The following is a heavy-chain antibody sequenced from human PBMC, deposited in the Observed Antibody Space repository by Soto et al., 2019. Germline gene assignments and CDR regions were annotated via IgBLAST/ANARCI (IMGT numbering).Heavy chain of an antibody. J-gene: IGHJ4*02. CDR1: GGTFSSYA. Sequence: SGKVSCKASGGTFSSYAISWVRQAPGQGLEWMGVIIPIFGTANYAQKFQGRVTITRDASASTAYMELSSLRSEDTAVYYCASVLSGWYWPDYWGQGTLVTVSS. D-gene: IGHD6-19*01. CDR3: ASVLSGWYWPDY. CDR2: IIPIFGTA. V-gene: IGHV1-69*05.